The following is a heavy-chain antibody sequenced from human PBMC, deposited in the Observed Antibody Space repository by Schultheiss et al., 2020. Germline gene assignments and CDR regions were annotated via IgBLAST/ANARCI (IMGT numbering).Heavy chain of an antibody. CDR1: GYTFTSYG. Sequence: SVKVSCKASGYTFTSYGISWVRQAPGQGLEWMGGIIPIFGTANYAQKFQGRVTITADESTSTAYMELSSLRSEDTAVYYCAADSSGPVTRLGELSLIAWGQGTLVTVFS. D-gene: IGHD3-16*02. CDR2: IIPIFGTA. J-gene: IGHJ5*02. CDR3: AADSSGPVTRLGELSLIA. V-gene: IGHV1-69*13.